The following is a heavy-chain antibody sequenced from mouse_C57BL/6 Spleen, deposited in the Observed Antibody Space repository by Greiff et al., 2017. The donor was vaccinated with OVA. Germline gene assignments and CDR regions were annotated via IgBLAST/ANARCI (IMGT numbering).Heavy chain of an antibody. V-gene: IGHV1-69*01. CDR1: GYTFTSYW. D-gene: IGHD1-2*01. CDR2: IDPSDSYT. J-gene: IGHJ2*01. CDR3: ARGATAFDY. Sequence: VQLQQSGAELVMPGASVKLSCKASGYTFTSYWMNWVKQRPGQGLEWIGEIDPSDSYTNYNQKFKGKSTLTVDKSSSTAYMQLSSLTSEDSAVYYCARGATAFDYWGQGTTLTVSS.